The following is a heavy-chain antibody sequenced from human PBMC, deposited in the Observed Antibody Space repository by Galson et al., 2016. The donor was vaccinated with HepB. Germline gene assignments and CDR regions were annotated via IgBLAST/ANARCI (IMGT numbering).Heavy chain of an antibody. CDR2: INPNSGDT. Sequence: SVKVSCKASGYTFIGYSLHWVRQAPGQGLEWMGLINPNSGDTHSPQKFQGRVTMTRDTSLSTAYMDLNSLTSDDTAVYYCARSVASGNYMVDYWGQGTLVTVSS. CDR1: GYTFIGYS. D-gene: IGHD3-10*01. J-gene: IGHJ4*02. V-gene: IGHV1-2*02. CDR3: ARSVASGNYMVDY.